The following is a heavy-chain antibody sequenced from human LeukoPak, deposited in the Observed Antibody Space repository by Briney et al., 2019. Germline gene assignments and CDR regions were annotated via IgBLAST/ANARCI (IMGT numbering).Heavy chain of an antibody. D-gene: IGHD6-13*01. J-gene: IGHJ4*02. CDR1: GFTFGSYS. V-gene: IGHV3-21*01. Sequence: GGSLRLSWAASGFTFGSYSMNWVRQAPGKGLEWVSSISSSSSYIYYADSVKGRFTISRDNAKNSLYLQMNSLRAEDTAVHYCARDFSSWYSGGFDYWGQGTLVTVSS. CDR2: ISSSSSYI. CDR3: ARDFSSWYSGGFDY.